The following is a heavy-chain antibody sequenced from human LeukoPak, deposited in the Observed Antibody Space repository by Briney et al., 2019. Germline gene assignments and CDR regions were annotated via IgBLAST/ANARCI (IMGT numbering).Heavy chain of an antibody. CDR3: ARGRLYYDILTRTRYYDY. D-gene: IGHD3-9*01. CDR1: GGSFSGYY. Sequence: SEALSLTCAVYGGSFSGYYWSWIRQPPGKGLEWIGEINHSGSTNYNPSLKSRVTISVDTSKNQFSLKLSSVTAADTAVYYCARGRLYYDILTRTRYYDYWGQGTQVTVSS. CDR2: INHSGST. J-gene: IGHJ4*02. V-gene: IGHV4-34*01.